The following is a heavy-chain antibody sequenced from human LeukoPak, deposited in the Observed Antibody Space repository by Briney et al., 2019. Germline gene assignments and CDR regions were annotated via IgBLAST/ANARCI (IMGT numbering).Heavy chain of an antibody. V-gene: IGHV4-30-2*02. CDR2: IYHSGST. CDR3: ARGVSHLFDY. CDR1: GGSISSGGYS. D-gene: IGHD3-10*01. Sequence: SQTLSLTCAVSGGSISSGGYSWSWIRQPPGKGLEWIGYIYHSGSTYYNPSLKSRVTISVDTSKNQFSLKLSSVTAADTAVYYCARGVSHLFDYWGQGTLVTVSS. J-gene: IGHJ4*02.